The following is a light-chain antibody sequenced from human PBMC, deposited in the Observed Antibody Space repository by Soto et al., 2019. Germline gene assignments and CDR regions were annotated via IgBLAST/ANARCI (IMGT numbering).Light chain of an antibody. V-gene: IGKV1-5*01. CDR1: QSISTW. CDR2: DAS. J-gene: IGKJ5*01. Sequence: DIQVTQSPSSLSASVGDRVNITCRASQSISTWLAWYQQQPGRAPRLLIYDASTLQSGVPSRFSGTKSATDFTLTITSLQPEDFATYYCQQFYSAPITFGQGTRLEIK. CDR3: QQFYSAPIT.